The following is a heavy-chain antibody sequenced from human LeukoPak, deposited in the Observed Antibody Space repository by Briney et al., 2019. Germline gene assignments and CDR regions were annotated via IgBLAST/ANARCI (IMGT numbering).Heavy chain of an antibody. CDR1: GGSISSYY. J-gene: IGHJ4*02. CDR2: IYYSGST. D-gene: IGHD3-9*01. V-gene: IGHV4-59*01. CDR3: ALALTGYSKFDY. Sequence: SETLSLTCTVSGGSISSYYCSWIRQPPGKGLEWIGYIYYSGSTNYNPSLKSRVTISVDTSKNQFSLKLSSVTAADTAVYYCALALTGYSKFDYWGQGTLVTVSS.